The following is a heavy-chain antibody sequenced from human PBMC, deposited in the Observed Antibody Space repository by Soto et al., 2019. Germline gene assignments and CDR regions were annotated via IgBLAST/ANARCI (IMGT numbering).Heavy chain of an antibody. D-gene: IGHD7-27*01. CDR2: IMPIFSTA. V-gene: IGHV1-69*12. Sequence: QVQLVQSGAEVKKPGSSVKVSCKGSGGTFNSYAISWVRQAPGQGLEWMGGIMPIFSTANYAQKFQGRVPITAEETTSTAYMELSSLRSEDTAVYYCARDLGQVSSSYYYFYGMDVWGQGTTVIVSS. CDR3: ARDLGQVSSSYYYFYGMDV. CDR1: GGTFNSYA. J-gene: IGHJ6*02.